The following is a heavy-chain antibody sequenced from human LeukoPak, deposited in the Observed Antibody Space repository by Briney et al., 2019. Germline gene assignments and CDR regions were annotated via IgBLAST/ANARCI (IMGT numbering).Heavy chain of an antibody. CDR1: GFSFSTYG. D-gene: IGHD3-16*01. J-gene: IGHJ3*02. CDR3: AKGRSPYALRVAFDI. Sequence: PGGSLRLSCVVSGFSFSTYGMHWVRQAPGKGLEWVAVISYDGSNKYYADSVKGRFTISRDNSKNTLYLQMNSLRAEDTAVYYCAKGRSPYALRVAFDIWGQGTMVTVSS. V-gene: IGHV3-30*18. CDR2: ISYDGSNK.